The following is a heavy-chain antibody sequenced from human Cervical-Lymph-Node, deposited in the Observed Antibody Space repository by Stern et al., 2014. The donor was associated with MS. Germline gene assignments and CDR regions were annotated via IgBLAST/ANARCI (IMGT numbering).Heavy chain of an antibody. J-gene: IGHJ6*02. CDR3: ARDFYSSSSHYYGMDV. Sequence: VQLVESGGGVVQPGRSLRLSCAASGFTFSSYGMHWVRQAPGKGLAWVAVIWYDGSNKYYADSVKGRFTISRDNSKNTLYLQMNSLRAEDTAVYYCARDFYSSSSHYYGMDVWGQGTTVTVSS. V-gene: IGHV3-33*01. CDR2: IWYDGSNK. CDR1: GFTFSSYG. D-gene: IGHD6-13*01.